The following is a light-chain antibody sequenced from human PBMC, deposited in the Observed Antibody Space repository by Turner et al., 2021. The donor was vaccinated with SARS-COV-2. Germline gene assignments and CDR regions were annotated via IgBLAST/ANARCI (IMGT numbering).Light chain of an antibody. CDR1: QSISNY. CDR2: AAS. Sequence: DIQMTQSPSSLSASVGDRVTITCRASQSISNYLNWYQQKPGKAPKLMIYAASKLQSGVPKRFRGSGSGTDFTLTNSNLQPEDFATYYCQDSFRTLSYTFGQGTKLEIK. J-gene: IGKJ2*01. V-gene: IGKV1-39*01. CDR3: QDSFRTLSYT.